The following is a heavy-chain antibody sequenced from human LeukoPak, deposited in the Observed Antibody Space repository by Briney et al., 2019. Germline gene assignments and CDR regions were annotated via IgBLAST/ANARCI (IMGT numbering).Heavy chain of an antibody. D-gene: IGHD1-1*01. CDR1: GGSINSYY. J-gene: IGHJ3*02. CDR3: ARESNWNDPFDI. CDR2: IYYSGNT. V-gene: IGHV4-59*12. Sequence: PSETLSLTCTVSGGSINSYYWSWNRQPPGKGLEWIGYIYYSGNTNYNPSLKSRVTISVDTSKNQFSLKLSSVTAADTAVYYCARESNWNDPFDIWGQGTMVTVSS.